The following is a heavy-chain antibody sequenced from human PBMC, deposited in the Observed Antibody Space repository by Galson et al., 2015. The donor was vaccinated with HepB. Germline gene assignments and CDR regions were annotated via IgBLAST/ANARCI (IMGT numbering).Heavy chain of an antibody. Sequence: SLRLSCAASGFTFSRHGMHWVRQAPGKGLEWVAVIGYDGSKKYYGDSVKGRFTISRDTSKNTLGLQMDSLRVEDTAVYYCARDLIDSVEWIPTDYNYYGMDVWGQGTTVTVSS. V-gene: IGHV3-33*01. D-gene: IGHD3-3*01. CDR3: ARDLIDSVEWIPTDYNYYGMDV. J-gene: IGHJ6*02. CDR2: IGYDGSKK. CDR1: GFTFSRHG.